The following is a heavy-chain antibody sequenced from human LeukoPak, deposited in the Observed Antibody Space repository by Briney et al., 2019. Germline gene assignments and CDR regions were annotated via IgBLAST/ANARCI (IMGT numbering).Heavy chain of an antibody. J-gene: IGHJ4*02. CDR1: GFRFSSYG. CDR2: ISYDGSKQ. CDR3: AKCSDILTGYYGHFDY. V-gene: IGHV3-30*18. Sequence: GGSLRLSCAASGFRFSSYGMQWVRQAPGKGLEWVATISYDGSKQYYADSVKGRFTISRDNSKNTLDLQMNALRAEDTAIYYCAKCSDILTGYYGHFDYWGQGTLVTVSS. D-gene: IGHD3-9*01.